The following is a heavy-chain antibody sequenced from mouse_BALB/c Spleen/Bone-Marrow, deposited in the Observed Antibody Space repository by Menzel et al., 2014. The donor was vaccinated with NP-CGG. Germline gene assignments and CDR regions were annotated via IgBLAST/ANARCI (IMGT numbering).Heavy chain of an antibody. Sequence: VKLVESGPGLVAPSQSLSITCTVSGFSLTNHGLHWVRQPPGKGLEWLGVIWAGGSTNYNSALMSRLSISKDNSKSQVFLKMHSLQTDDTAMYYCARDRNSLLRLRYFDFWGQGTTLTVSS. CDR3: ARDRNSLLRLRYFDF. D-gene: IGHD1-2*01. V-gene: IGHV2-9*02. J-gene: IGHJ2*01. CDR2: IWAGGST. CDR1: GFSLTNHG.